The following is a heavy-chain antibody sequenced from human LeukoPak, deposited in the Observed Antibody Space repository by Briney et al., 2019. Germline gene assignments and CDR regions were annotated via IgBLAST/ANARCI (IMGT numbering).Heavy chain of an antibody. CDR2: ISSSSSNI. V-gene: IGHV3-11*06. CDR1: GFTFSDNY. CDR3: ARGGAARPDY. D-gene: IGHD6-6*01. J-gene: IGHJ4*02. Sequence: PGGSLRLSCAASGFTFSDNYMSWIRQAPGKGLEWVSYISSSSSNIAYADSVKGRFTISRDNVRNSLYLQINSLRVEDTSMYYCARGGAARPDYWGQGTLVTVSS.